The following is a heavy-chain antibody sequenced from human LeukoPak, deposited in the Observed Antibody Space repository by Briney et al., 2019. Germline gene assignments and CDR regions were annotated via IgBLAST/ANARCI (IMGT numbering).Heavy chain of an antibody. CDR3: AKDLVIYCRSTSCLFDY. Sequence: GGSLRLSCAASGFTFSSYSMHWVRQAPGKGLEWVAVISYDGSNKYYADSVKGRFTISRDNSKNTLYLQMNSLRAEDTAVYYCAKDLVIYCRSTSCLFDYWGQGTLVTVSS. CDR1: GFTFSSYS. D-gene: IGHD2-2*01. J-gene: IGHJ4*02. V-gene: IGHV3-30*18. CDR2: ISYDGSNK.